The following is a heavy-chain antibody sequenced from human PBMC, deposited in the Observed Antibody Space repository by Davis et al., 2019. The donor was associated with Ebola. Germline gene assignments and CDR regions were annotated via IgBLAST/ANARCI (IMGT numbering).Heavy chain of an antibody. J-gene: IGHJ4*02. D-gene: IGHD3-22*01. CDR1: GGSISSYY. CDR3: ARAIYYYDSSGYSDY. V-gene: IGHV4-4*09. CDR2: IQNSGSP. Sequence: GSLRLSCTVSGGSISSYYWTWIRQPPGKGLEWVGCIQNSGSPIYNPSLKSRVTLSVDRSTNQFSLKLTSVTAADTAVYYCARAIYYYDSSGYSDYWGQGTLVTVSS.